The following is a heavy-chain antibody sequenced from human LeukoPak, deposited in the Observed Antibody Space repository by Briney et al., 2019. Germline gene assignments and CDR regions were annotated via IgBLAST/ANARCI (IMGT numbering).Heavy chain of an antibody. CDR3: AKVGDGYNSIDY. D-gene: IGHD5-24*01. Sequence: GGSLRLSCAASGFTFSSYAMSWVRQAPGKGLEWVSAISGSGGSTYYADSVKGRFTISRDNSKNTLYLQMKSLRAEDTAVYYCAKVGDGYNSIDYWGQGTLVTVSS. V-gene: IGHV3-23*01. CDR2: ISGSGGST. CDR1: GFTFSSYA. J-gene: IGHJ4*02.